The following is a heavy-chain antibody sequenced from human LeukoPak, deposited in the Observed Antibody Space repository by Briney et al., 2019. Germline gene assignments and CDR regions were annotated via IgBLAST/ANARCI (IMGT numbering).Heavy chain of an antibody. Sequence: PGGSLRLSCAASGFTFSSYAMSWVRQAPGQGLEWVSAISGSGPYTFYTDSVKGRFTISRDNSKNTLYLQMNSLRAEDTAVYYCAKQPTVVNGRDYWGQGTLVTVSS. CDR1: GFTFSSYA. CDR2: ISGSGPYT. J-gene: IGHJ4*02. V-gene: IGHV3-23*01. D-gene: IGHD4-23*01. CDR3: AKQPTVVNGRDY.